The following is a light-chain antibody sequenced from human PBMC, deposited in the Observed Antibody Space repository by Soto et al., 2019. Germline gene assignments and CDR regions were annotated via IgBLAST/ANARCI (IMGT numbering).Light chain of an antibody. V-gene: IGLV2-14*01. CDR1: SSDVGGYNY. Sequence: QSVLTQPASVSGSPGQSITISCTGTSSDVGGYNYVSWYQQHPGKAPKLMIYEVSNRPSGVSNRFSGSKSGNTASLTISGLQAEDEADYYCNSYTSSSTDVFGNGTKVT. CDR2: EVS. CDR3: NSYTSSSTDV. J-gene: IGLJ1*01.